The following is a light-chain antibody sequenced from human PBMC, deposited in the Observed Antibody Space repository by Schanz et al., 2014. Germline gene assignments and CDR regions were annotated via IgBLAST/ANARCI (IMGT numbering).Light chain of an antibody. CDR2: EGI. Sequence: SALTQPASVSGSPGQSITISCPATTNYGGSYNLVSWYQQSPGKAPQLMIYEGIKRPSGVSDRFSGSKSGNTASLTISGLQAEDEGDYYCCSYAGSSSLVFGGGTKLTVL. CDR3: CSYAGSSSLV. J-gene: IGLJ3*02. CDR1: TNYGGSYNL. V-gene: IGLV2-23*01.